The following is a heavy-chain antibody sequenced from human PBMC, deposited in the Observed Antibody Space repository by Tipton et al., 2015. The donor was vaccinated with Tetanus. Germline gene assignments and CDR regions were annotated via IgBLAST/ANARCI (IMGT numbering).Heavy chain of an antibody. D-gene: IGHD3/OR15-3a*01. CDR1: GYTFTHYG. CDR3: ARGRGLGPHEYFEH. V-gene: IGHV1-18*01. Sequence: QLVQSGAEVKKPGASVKVSCKASGYTFTHYGVNWVRQAPGQGLEWMGWISPFNENVNYAEKFKGRLTMTTDRSTATVYMDLRGPRADDTAIYYCARGRGLGPHEYFEHWGQGTLVTVSS. CDR2: ISPFNENV. J-gene: IGHJ5*02.